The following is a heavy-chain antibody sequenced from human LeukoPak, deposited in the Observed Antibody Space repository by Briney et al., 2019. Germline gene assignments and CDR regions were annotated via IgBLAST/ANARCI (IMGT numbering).Heavy chain of an antibody. CDR3: ARVRERLVVPAAMDY. J-gene: IGHJ4*02. CDR2: ISYDGSNK. D-gene: IGHD2-2*01. V-gene: IGHV3-30-3*01. Sequence: GGSLRLSCAASGFTFSSYAMHWVRQAPGKGLEWVAVISYDGSNKYYADSVKGRFTISRDNSKNTLYLQMNSLRAEDTAVYYCARVRERLVVPAAMDYWGQGTLVTVSS. CDR1: GFTFSSYA.